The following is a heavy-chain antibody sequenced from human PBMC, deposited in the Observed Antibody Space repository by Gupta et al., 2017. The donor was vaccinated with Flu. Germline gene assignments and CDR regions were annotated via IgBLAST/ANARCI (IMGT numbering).Heavy chain of an antibody. CDR1: GFTFSTFD. CDR2: IRGRDGST. Sequence: VQLLESGGDLAQPGEYLRLSCEASGFTFSTFDMSWVRQAPGKGLDWVSLIRGRDGSTYYADSVKGRFTVSKDNSRNILYLKMNSLRADDTAIYYCVKGAWLDYWGQGILVTVSS. CDR3: VKGAWLDY. J-gene: IGHJ4*02. V-gene: IGHV3-23*01. D-gene: IGHD5-12*01.